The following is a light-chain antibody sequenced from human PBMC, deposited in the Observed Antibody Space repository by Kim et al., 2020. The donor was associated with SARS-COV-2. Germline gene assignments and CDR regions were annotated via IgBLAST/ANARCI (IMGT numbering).Light chain of an antibody. CDR2: GAS. V-gene: IGKV1-39*01. CDR1: RSSNNY. J-gene: IGKJ2*01. CDR3: QQSYSTPYT. Sequence: SASGGDRATTTWRGSRSSNNYLNWYQQKPGQAPKLLIYGASSLQSGVPARFSGSGSGTDFTLTISSLQPEDFAIYYCQQSYSTPYTFGQGTKLEI.